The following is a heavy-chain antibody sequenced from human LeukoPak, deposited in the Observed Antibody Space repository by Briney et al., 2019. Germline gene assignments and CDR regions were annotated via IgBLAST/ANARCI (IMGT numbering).Heavy chain of an antibody. D-gene: IGHD2-2*01. V-gene: IGHV1-2*02. J-gene: IGHJ1*01. CDR1: GYTFTGYY. Sequence: ASVKVSCKASGYTFTGYYMHWVRQAPGQGLEWMGWINPNSGGTNYAQKFQGRVTMTRDTSISTAYMELSRLRSDDTAVYYCAREGCSSTSCYADPTGYFQHWGQGTLVTVSS. CDR2: INPNSGGT. CDR3: AREGCSSTSCYADPTGYFQH.